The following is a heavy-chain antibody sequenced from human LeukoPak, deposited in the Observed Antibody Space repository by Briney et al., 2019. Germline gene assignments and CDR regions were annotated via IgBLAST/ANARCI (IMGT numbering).Heavy chain of an antibody. D-gene: IGHD2-21*01. CDR3: ARDRGVVIDTYYSDNYGMDV. V-gene: IGHV1-69*04. CDR2: IIPIFGIT. Sequence: ASGKVSCKASGGTFSSYAISWVRQAPGQGLGWVGRIIPIFGITNYAQKFQGRVTITADKTTSTTYMELSSLRSEDTAVYYCARDRGVVIDTYYSDNYGMDVWGRGTTVTVSS. CDR1: GGTFSSYA. J-gene: IGHJ6*02.